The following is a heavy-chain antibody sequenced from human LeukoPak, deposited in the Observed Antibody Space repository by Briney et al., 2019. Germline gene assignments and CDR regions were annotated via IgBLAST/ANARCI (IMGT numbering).Heavy chain of an antibody. CDR3: ARGVLIEDNWFDP. V-gene: IGHV4-34*01. CDR1: GGSFSVYY. J-gene: IGHJ5*02. Sequence: SETLSLTCAVYGGSFSVYYWSWIRQPPGKGLEWIGEINHSGSTNYNPSLKSRVTISVDTSKNQFSLKLSSVTAADTAVYYCARGVLIEDNWFDPWGQGTLVTVSS. CDR2: INHSGST. D-gene: IGHD3-22*01.